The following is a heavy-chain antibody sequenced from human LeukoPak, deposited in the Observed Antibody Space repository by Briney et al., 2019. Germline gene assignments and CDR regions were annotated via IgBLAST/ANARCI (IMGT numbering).Heavy chain of an antibody. D-gene: IGHD2-21*02. V-gene: IGHV4-34*01. CDR3: ARGEEYCGGDCYPVFDY. CDR2: INHSGST. J-gene: IGHJ4*02. CDR1: GGSFSGYY. Sequence: PSETLSLTCAVYGGSFSGYYWSWIRQPPGKGLEWIGEINHSGSTNYNPSLKSRVTISVDTSKNQFSLKLSSVTAADTAVYYCARGEEYCGGDCYPVFDYWGQGTLVTVSS.